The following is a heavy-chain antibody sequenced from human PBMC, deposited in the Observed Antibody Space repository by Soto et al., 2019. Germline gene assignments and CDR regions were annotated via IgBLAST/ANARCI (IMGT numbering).Heavy chain of an antibody. CDR3: ARGQEKVYYYDNGGYYYDY. CDR1: GGSFSGHF. D-gene: IGHD3-22*01. J-gene: IGHJ4*02. Sequence: QVQLQQWGAGLLKPSETLSLTCGVYGGSFSGHFLTWIRQSPGKGLEWIGEIHHSGSTNYNPSLKSRVTMSIDTSKNEFSLRLSSVTAADTAVYYCARGQEKVYYYDNGGYYYDYWGQGTLVTVSS. CDR2: IHHSGST. V-gene: IGHV4-34*01.